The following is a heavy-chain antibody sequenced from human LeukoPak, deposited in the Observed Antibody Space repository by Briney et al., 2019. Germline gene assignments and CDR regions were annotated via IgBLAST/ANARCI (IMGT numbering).Heavy chain of an antibody. CDR3: AKGGQNYDFWRFDY. D-gene: IGHD3-3*01. V-gene: IGHV3-23*01. CDR2: ISGSGGST. CDR1: GFTFSNYA. J-gene: IGHJ4*02. Sequence: GGSLRLSCAASGFTFSNYAMNWVRQAPGKGLEWVSFISGSGGSTYFAGSVRGRVTISRDNSKNTMYMQMNSLRVEDTAVYYCAKGGQNYDFWRFDYWGQGSLVTVSS.